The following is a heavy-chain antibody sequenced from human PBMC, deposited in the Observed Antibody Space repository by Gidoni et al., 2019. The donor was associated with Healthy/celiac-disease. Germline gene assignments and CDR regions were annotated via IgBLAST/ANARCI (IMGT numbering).Heavy chain of an antibody. D-gene: IGHD2-2*01. V-gene: IGHV3-7*03. Sequence: EVQLVASGGGLVQPGGSLRLSCAASGFTCSSYLMTWVRQAPGKGPEWVANIKQDGSDKYYVDSVKGRFTISRDNAKNSLYLQMSSLRAEDTAVYYCARDRCSSTSCFFDYWGQGTLVTVSS. CDR2: IKQDGSDK. CDR1: GFTCSSYL. J-gene: IGHJ4*02. CDR3: ARDRCSSTSCFFDY.